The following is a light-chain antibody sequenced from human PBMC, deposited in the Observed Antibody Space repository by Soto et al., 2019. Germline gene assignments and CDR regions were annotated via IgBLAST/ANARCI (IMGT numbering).Light chain of an antibody. CDR2: EVS. V-gene: IGLV2-14*01. Sequence: QSALTQPASVSGSPVQSITISFTGTSSDVGGYNYVSWYQQHPGKAPKLMIYEVSNRPSGVSNRFSGSKSGNTASLTISGLQAEDEADYYCSSYTSSSTLNWVFGGGTKLTVL. J-gene: IGLJ3*02. CDR3: SSYTSSSTLNWV. CDR1: SSDVGGYNY.